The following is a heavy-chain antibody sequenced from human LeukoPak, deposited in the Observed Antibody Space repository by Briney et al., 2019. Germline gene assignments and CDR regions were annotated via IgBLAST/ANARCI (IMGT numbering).Heavy chain of an antibody. J-gene: IGHJ4*02. D-gene: IGHD6-19*01. Sequence: PSETLSLTCTVSGGSISSYYWSWIRQPPGEGLEWIGYIYYSGSTNYNPSLKSRVTISVDTSKNQFSLKLSSVTAADTAVYYCARASSGWYEGVLDYWGQGTLVTVSS. V-gene: IGHV4-59*01. CDR3: ARASSGWYEGVLDY. CDR1: GGSISSYY. CDR2: IYYSGST.